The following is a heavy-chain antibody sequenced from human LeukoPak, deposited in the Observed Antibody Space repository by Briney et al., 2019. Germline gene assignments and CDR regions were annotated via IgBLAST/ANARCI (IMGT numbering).Heavy chain of an antibody. Sequence: GASVKVSCKASGYTFTNYGISWVRQAPGQGLEWMGWISAYNGNTNYAQKLQGRVTMTTDTSTSTAYMELRSLRSDDTAVYYCARAGKPYCGGDCYSFDYWGQGTLVTVSS. CDR1: GYTFTNYG. V-gene: IGHV1-18*01. D-gene: IGHD2-21*02. CDR3: ARAGKPYCGGDCYSFDY. CDR2: ISAYNGNT. J-gene: IGHJ4*02.